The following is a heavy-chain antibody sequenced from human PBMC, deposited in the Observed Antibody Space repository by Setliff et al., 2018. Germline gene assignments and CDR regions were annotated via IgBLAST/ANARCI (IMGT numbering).Heavy chain of an antibody. CDR1: GASINSGHY. CDR2: IYHRGRK. J-gene: IGHJ3*02. Sequence: LSLTCAVSGASINSGHYWGWIRQPPGKGLEWIATIYHRGRKYYNPSLQSRVSVSLDTSKNHFSLRLTSMTAADTAVYYCATPGRDDLDSPFEPFDIWGQGTMVT. CDR3: ATPGRDDLDSPFEPFDI. D-gene: IGHD3-3*01. V-gene: IGHV4-38-2*01.